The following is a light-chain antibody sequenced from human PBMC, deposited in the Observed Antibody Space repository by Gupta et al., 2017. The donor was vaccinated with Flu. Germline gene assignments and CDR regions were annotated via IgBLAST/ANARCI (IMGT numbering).Light chain of an antibody. CDR2: GAS. Sequence: GTLSLSPGERATLSCRASQSVTSGDLAWYQHKTGQDPSVLIHGASSRATGIPDRFSGSGSGTDFTPTISSLEPEDCAVYYCQQYHTASCTFGPGTKVEIK. J-gene: IGKJ3*01. CDR3: QQYHTASCT. CDR1: QSVTSGD. V-gene: IGKV3-20*01.